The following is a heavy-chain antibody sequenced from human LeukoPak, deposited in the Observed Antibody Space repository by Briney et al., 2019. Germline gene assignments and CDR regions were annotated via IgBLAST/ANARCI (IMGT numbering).Heavy chain of an antibody. CDR1: GYTFTGYY. Sequence: EASVKVSCKASGYTFTGYYMYWVRQAPGQGLEWMGWINPNSGATNYAEKFQGRVTMTRDTSISTGYMALSRLRSDDTAVYYCWSPSESGWAFDFWGQGTLVTVSS. CDR2: INPNSGAT. CDR3: WSPSESGWAFDF. V-gene: IGHV1-2*02. D-gene: IGHD6-19*01. J-gene: IGHJ4*02.